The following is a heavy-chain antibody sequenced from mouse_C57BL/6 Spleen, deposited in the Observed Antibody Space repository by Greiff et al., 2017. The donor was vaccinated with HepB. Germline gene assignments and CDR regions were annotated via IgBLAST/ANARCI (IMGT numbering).Heavy chain of an antibody. CDR3: AKRGDYDDYYYAMDY. V-gene: IGHV2-5*01. CDR2: IWRGGST. D-gene: IGHD2-4*01. Sequence: VQLQQSGPGLVQPSQSLSITCTVSGFSLTSYGVHWVRQSPGKGLGWLGVIWRGGSTDYNAAFMSRLSITKDNSKSQVFFKMNSLQADDTAIYYCAKRGDYDDYYYAMDYWGQGTSVTVSS. CDR1: GFSLTSYG. J-gene: IGHJ4*01.